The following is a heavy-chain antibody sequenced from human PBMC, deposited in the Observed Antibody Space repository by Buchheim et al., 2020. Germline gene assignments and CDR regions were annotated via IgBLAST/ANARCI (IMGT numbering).Heavy chain of an antibody. CDR2: IDPSDSYT. CDR1: GYSFTSYW. D-gene: IGHD6-13*01. V-gene: IGHV5-10-1*01. Sequence: EVQLVQSGAEVKKPGESLRISCKGSGYSFTSYWISWVRQMPGKGLEWMGRIDPSDSYTNYSPSFQGHVTISADKSLSTAYPQWSSLKASDTAMYYCASTGGTGSSSWYSVNYGMDVWGQGTT. CDR3: ASTGGTGSSSWYSVNYGMDV. J-gene: IGHJ6*02.